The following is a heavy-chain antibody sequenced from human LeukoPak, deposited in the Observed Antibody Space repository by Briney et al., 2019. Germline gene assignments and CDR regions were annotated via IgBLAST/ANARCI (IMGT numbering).Heavy chain of an antibody. D-gene: IGHD3-9*01. V-gene: IGHV1-18*01. J-gene: IGHJ6*03. CDR1: GYTFTTYG. CDR2: IIAYNGNT. Sequence: GASVKVSCKASGYTFTTYGINWVRQAPGQGLEWMGWIIAYNGNTSYAQKHQGRVTVTTDTSTSTAYMELRSLRSDDTAVYYCATLTYYYYMDVWGKGTTVTVSS. CDR3: ATLTYYYYMDV.